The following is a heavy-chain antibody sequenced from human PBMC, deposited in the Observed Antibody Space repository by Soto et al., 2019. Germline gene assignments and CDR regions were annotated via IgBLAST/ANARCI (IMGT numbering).Heavy chain of an antibody. Sequence: EVKVVESGGGLVQHGGSLRLSCAASGFTYSKYWMSWVRQAPGQGLEWVANIKEDGSEKYYVDSVKGRFTISRDNAKNSLYLQMNSLRAEDPAVYYCARVPFKVAAGPAWLDTWGQGTLVTVS. CDR2: IKEDGSEK. CDR1: GFTYSKYW. V-gene: IGHV3-7*01. D-gene: IGHD6-6*01. CDR3: ARVPFKVAAGPAWLDT. J-gene: IGHJ5*02.